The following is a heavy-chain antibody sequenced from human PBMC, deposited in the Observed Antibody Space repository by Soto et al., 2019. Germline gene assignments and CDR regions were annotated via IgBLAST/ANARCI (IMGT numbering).Heavy chain of an antibody. D-gene: IGHD2-15*01. Sequence: SETLSLTCTVSGGSITTGGYYWSWIRQLPGKGLEWIGHRYYSESTYYNPSLKSRVSISLDTSKNQFSLKLSFVTAADTAMYYCARTKCSGGSCYSWSLDYWGKGTPVTAPQ. V-gene: IGHV4-31*03. CDR2: RYYSEST. CDR1: GGSITTGGYY. CDR3: ARTKCSGGSCYSWSLDY. J-gene: IGHJ4*02.